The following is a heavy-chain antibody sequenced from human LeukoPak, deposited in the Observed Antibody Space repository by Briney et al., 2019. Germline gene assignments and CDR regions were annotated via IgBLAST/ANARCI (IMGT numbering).Heavy chain of an antibody. J-gene: IGHJ6*04. Sequence: GGSLRLSCAASGFTFSNAWMTWVRQAPGKGLEWVANIKEDGSEEKYVDSVKGRFTISRDNAQNSLNLQMNSLRAEDTAVYYCAELGITMIGGVWGKGTTVTISS. CDR1: GFTFSNAW. V-gene: IGHV3-7*01. CDR2: IKEDGSEE. CDR3: AELGITMIGGV. D-gene: IGHD3-10*02.